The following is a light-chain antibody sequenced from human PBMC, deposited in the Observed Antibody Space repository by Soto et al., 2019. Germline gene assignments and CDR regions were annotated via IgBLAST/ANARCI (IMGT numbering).Light chain of an antibody. V-gene: IGKV1-12*01. Sequence: DIHMTQPPSSLSASVGYIFTITCRASQAIDRWLAWYQQKPGKAPKVLIYAASSLRSGVPSRLRGSGYGTDLSITISSMKNEDLATYYCKQSKSFTLTFGGGTKVDI. J-gene: IGKJ4*01. CDR1: QAIDRW. CDR2: AAS. CDR3: KQSKSFTLT.